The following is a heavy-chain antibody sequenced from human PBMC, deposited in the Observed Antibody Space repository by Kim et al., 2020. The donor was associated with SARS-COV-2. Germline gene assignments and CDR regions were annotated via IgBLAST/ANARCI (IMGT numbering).Heavy chain of an antibody. D-gene: IGHD5-18*01. CDR3: AKGPQLWIQQHYYGMDV. V-gene: IGHV3-23*01. J-gene: IGHJ6*02. CDR2: ISGSGGST. Sequence: GGSLRLSCAASGFTFSSYAMSWVRQAPGKGLEWVSAISGSGGSTYYADSVKGRFTISRDNSKNTLYLQMNSLRAEDTAVYYCAKGPQLWIQQHYYGMDVWGQGTTVTVSS. CDR1: GFTFSSYA.